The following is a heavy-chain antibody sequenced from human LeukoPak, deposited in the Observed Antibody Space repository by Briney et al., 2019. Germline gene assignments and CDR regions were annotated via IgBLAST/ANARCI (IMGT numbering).Heavy chain of an antibody. CDR2: IYYSGST. Sequence: SQTLSLTCTVSGGSISSGGYYWSWIRQHPGKGLEWIGYIYYSGSTYYNPSLKSRVTISVDTSKNQFFLKLSSVTAADTAVYYCARGLSLRSLWFDPWGQGTLVTVSS. D-gene: IGHD4-17*01. CDR3: ARGLSLRSLWFDP. J-gene: IGHJ5*02. V-gene: IGHV4-31*03. CDR1: GGSISSGGYY.